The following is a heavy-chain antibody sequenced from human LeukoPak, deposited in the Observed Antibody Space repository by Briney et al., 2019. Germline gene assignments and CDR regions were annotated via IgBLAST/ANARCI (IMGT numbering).Heavy chain of an antibody. V-gene: IGHV3-23*01. CDR2: FSVTDKTT. CDR3: ARAGYGGYVDY. D-gene: IGHD1-26*01. J-gene: IGHJ4*02. CDR1: GFTFSSYA. Sequence: GGSLRLSCAASGFTFSSYAMSWVRQAPGKGLEWVSGFSVTDKTTYYADSVKGRFTISRDNAKNSLYLQMNSLRAEDTAVYYCARAGYGGYVDYWGQGTLVTVSS.